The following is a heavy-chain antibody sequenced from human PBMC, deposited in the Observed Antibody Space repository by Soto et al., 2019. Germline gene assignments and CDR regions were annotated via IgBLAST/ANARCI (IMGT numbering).Heavy chain of an antibody. CDR2: ISYDGSNK. J-gene: IGHJ4*02. Sequence: QVQLVECRGGVDQPGRSLRLSCAASGFTFSSYAMHWVRQAPGKGLVGVAVISYDGSNKYYADSVKGRFTISRDNSTNTMHKQMNSLRAEYTAVYYCAREGGRRYSYGYDGANFDYCGQGTLITVSS. D-gene: IGHD5-18*01. CDR3: AREGGRRYSYGYDGANFDY. V-gene: IGHV3-30-3*01. CDR1: GFTFSSYA.